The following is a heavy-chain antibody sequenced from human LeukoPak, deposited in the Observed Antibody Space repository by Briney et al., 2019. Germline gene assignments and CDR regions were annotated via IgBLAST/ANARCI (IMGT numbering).Heavy chain of an antibody. J-gene: IGHJ4*02. CDR1: GYTFTGYY. CDR2: INPNSGGT. CDR3: ARAVAGSGYFDY. D-gene: IGHD6-19*01. V-gene: IGHV1-2*02. Sequence: ASVKVSCKASGYTFTGYYMHWVRHAPGQGLEWMGWINPNSGGTNYAQKFQGRVTMTRDTSISTAYMELSRLRSDDTAVYYCARAVAGSGYFDYWGQGTLVTVSS.